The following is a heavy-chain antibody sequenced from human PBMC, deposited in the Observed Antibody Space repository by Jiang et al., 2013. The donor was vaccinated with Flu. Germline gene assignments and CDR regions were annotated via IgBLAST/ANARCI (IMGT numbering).Heavy chain of an antibody. J-gene: IGHJ3*02. D-gene: IGHD6-19*01. CDR2: VIPIFGTA. Sequence: AISWVRTGPSDKGVEWMEGVIPIFGTANYAQKFQGRVTITADESTSTAYMELSSLRSEDTAVYYCAREGGDSSGWSTGAFDIWGQGTMVTVSS. V-gene: IGHV1-69*01. CDR3: AREGGDSSGWSTGAFDI. CDR1: A.